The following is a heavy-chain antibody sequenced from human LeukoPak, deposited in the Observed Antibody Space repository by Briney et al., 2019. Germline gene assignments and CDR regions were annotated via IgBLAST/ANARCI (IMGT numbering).Heavy chain of an antibody. CDR3: ARETPVTTPAFDI. CDR1: GYTFTSYY. J-gene: IGHJ3*02. CDR2: INPSGGST. Sequence: GASVKVSCKASGYTFTSYYMHWVRQAPGQGLEWMGIINPSGGSTSYAQKFQGRVTMSRDTSTSTVYMELSSLRSEDTAVYYCARETPVTTPAFDIWGQGTMVTVSS. D-gene: IGHD4-17*01. V-gene: IGHV1-46*01.